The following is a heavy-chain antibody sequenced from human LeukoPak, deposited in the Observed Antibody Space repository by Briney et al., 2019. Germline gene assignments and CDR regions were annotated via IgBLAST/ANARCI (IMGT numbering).Heavy chain of an antibody. J-gene: IGHJ4*02. D-gene: IGHD1-26*01. CDR1: GGSISSGGYY. V-gene: IGHV4-31*03. Sequence: PSETLSLTCTVSGGSISSGGYYWSWIRQHPGKGLEWIGYIYYSGSTYYNPSLKSRVTISVDTSKNQFSLKLSSVTAADTAVYYCARHGQWELKIDYWGQGTLVTVSS. CDR2: IYYSGST. CDR3: ARHGQWELKIDY.